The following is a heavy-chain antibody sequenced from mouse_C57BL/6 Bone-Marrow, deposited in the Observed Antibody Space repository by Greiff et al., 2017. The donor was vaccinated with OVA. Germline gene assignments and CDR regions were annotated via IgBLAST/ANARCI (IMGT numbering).Heavy chain of an antibody. CDR2: IWSGGGT. J-gene: IGHJ4*01. D-gene: IGHD2-3*01. CDR1: GFSFTSYG. V-gene: IGHV2-5*01. CDR3: ADDGYYAMDY. Sequence: QVQLNESGPGLVQPSPCLSLTCTVSGFSFTSYGIHWVRQSPGKGLEWLGVIWSGGGTDYNAALMSRLSTTKDNYKSQIFFKMNSLQADDTAVYYCADDGYYAMDYWGQGTSVTVSS.